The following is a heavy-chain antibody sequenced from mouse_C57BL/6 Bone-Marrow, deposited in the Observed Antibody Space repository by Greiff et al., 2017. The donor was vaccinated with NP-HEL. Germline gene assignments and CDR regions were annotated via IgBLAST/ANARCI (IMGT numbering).Heavy chain of an antibody. V-gene: IGHV1-42*01. CDR2: INPSTGGT. CDR3: AEGDSSGYKFAY. J-gene: IGHJ3*01. CDR1: GYSFTGYY. D-gene: IGHD3-2*02. Sequence: VQLQQSGPELVKPGASVKISCKASGYSFTGYYMNWVKQSPEKSLEWIGEINPSTGGTTYNQKFKAKATLTVDKSSSTAYMQLKSLTSEDSAVYYCAEGDSSGYKFAYWGQGTLVTVSA.